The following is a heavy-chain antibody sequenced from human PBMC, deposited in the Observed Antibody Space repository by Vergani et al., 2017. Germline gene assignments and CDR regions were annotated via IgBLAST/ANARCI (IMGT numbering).Heavy chain of an antibody. Sequence: QLQLQESGPGLVKPSETLSLTCTVSGGSISSSSYYWGWIRQPPGKGLEWIGSIYYSGSTYYNPSLKSRVTISVDTSKNQFSLKLSSVTAADTAVYYCARRPLCYGSGSYYIFDYWGQGTLVTVSS. CDR3: ARRPLCYGSGSYYIFDY. CDR1: GGSISSSSYY. D-gene: IGHD3-10*01. J-gene: IGHJ4*02. CDR2: IYYSGST. V-gene: IGHV4-39*01.